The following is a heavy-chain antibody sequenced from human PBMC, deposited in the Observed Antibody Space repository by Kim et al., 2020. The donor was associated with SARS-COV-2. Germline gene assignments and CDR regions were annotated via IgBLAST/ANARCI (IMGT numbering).Heavy chain of an antibody. V-gene: IGHV3-33*05. Sequence: GGSLRLSCAASGFTFSSYGMHWVRQAPGKGLEWVAVISYEGSNKYYADSVKGRFTITRDNSKNTLYLQMNSLRAEDTAVCYCARDPTLRDYYYYGMDVWGPGTTVTVSS. J-gene: IGHJ6*02. CDR3: ARDPTLRDYYYYGMDV. CDR1: GFTFSSYG. D-gene: IGHD5-12*01. CDR2: ISYEGSNK.